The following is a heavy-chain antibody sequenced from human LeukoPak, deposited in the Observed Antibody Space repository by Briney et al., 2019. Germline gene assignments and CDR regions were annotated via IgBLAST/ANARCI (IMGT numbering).Heavy chain of an antibody. CDR3: ARDQWYYYDSSGYYYYYGMDA. CDR1: GYTFTSYG. V-gene: IGHV1-2*04. CDR2: INPNSGGT. J-gene: IGHJ6*02. D-gene: IGHD3-22*01. Sequence: ASVKVSCKASGYTFTSYGISWVRQAPGQGLEWMGWINPNSGGTNYAQKFQGWVTMTRDTSISAAYMELSRLRSDDTAVYYYARDQWYYYDSSGYYYYYGMDAWGQGTTVTVSS.